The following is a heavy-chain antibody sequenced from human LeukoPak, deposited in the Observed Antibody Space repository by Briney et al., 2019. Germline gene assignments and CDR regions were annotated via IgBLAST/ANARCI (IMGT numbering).Heavy chain of an antibody. Sequence: SETLSLTCAVYGGSFSGYYWSWIRQPPGKGLEWIGEINHSGSTNYNPSLKSRVTIPVDTSKNQFSLKLSSVTAADTAVYYCATLKGIAARPLPSDYWAREPWSPSPQ. D-gene: IGHD6-6*01. V-gene: IGHV4-34*01. CDR1: GGSFSGYY. CDR3: ATLKGIAARPLPSDY. CDR2: INHSGST. J-gene: IGHJ4*02.